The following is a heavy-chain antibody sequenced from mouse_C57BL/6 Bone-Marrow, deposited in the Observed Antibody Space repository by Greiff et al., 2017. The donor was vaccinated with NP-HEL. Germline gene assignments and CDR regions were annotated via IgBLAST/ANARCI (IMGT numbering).Heavy chain of an antibody. V-gene: IGHV1-80*01. CDR3: ARMIYYGYPDY. J-gene: IGHJ2*01. CDR1: GYAFSSYW. Sequence: VQLQQSGAELVKPGASVKISCKASGYAFSSYWMNWVKQRPGKGLEWIGQIYPGDGDTNYNGKFKGKATLTADKSSSTAYMQLSSLTSEDSAVYFCARMIYYGYPDYWGQGTTLTVSS. CDR2: IYPGDGDT. D-gene: IGHD2-2*01.